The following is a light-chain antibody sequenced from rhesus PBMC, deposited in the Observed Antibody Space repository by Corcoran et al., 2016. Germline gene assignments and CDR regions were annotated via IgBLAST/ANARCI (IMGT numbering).Light chain of an antibody. J-gene: IGKJ4*01. V-gene: IGKV1-66*01. Sequence: DIQMTQSPSSLSASVGDTVTITCRASQGINNYLSWYQQKPGKDPKPHIYYASSLEPGVPSMFSGSGSGTDYTLTISSLQPEDIATYYCQQYNNSPLTFGGGTKVEIK. CDR3: QQYNNSPLT. CDR2: YAS. CDR1: QGINNY.